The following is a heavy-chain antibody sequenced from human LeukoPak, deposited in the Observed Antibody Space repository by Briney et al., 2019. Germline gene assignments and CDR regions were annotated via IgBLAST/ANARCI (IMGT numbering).Heavy chain of an antibody. D-gene: IGHD7-27*01. V-gene: IGHV4-59*01. CDR3: ARGPTWADY. J-gene: IGHJ4*02. Sequence: PSETLPLTCTVSGGSISSYYWSWIRQPPGKGLEWIGYIYYSGSTNYNPSLKSRVTISVDTSKNQFSLKLSSVTAADTAVYYCARGPTWADYWGQGTLVTVSS. CDR2: IYYSGST. CDR1: GGSISSYY.